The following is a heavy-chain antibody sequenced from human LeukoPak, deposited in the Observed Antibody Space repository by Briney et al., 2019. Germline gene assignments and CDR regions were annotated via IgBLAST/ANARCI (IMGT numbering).Heavy chain of an antibody. CDR3: ARLPYDNSGWSDL. J-gene: IGHJ5*02. CDR1: GGSISRSPYY. V-gene: IGHV4-39*01. Sequence: SETLSLTCTVSGGSISRSPYYWGWVRQPPGKGLEWIGSIYYTGDTYYNPSLKSRVTISVDTSKNQFSLKLSSVTAADTAVYYRARLPYDNSGWSDLWGQGTLVTVSS. D-gene: IGHD3-22*01. CDR2: IYYTGDT.